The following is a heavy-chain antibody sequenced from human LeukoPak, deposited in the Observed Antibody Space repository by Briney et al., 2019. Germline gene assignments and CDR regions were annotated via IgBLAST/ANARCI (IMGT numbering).Heavy chain of an antibody. J-gene: IGHJ4*02. CDR2: IIPIFGTA. V-gene: IGHV1-69*13. Sequence: SVKVSCKASGGTFSSYAISWVRQAPGQGLEWMGGIIPIFGTANYAQKFQGRVTITADESTSTAYMELSSLRSEDTAVYYCARDPYCSSTSCYGPFDYWDQGSLVTVSS. CDR1: GGTFSSYA. CDR3: ARDPYCSSTSCYGPFDY. D-gene: IGHD2-2*01.